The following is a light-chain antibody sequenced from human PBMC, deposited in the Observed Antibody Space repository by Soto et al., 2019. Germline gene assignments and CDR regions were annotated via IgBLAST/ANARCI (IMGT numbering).Light chain of an antibody. CDR3: QQYDNWPIT. V-gene: IGKV3-15*01. CDR1: QSVSSN. Sequence: ERVMTQSAATLSVSPGERATLSCRASQSVSSNLAWYQQKPGQAPRLFIYGASTRATAIPPRFSGSGYGTEFNLTISSLQSEDFAVYYCQQYDNWPITFGQGTRLEIK. CDR2: GAS. J-gene: IGKJ5*01.